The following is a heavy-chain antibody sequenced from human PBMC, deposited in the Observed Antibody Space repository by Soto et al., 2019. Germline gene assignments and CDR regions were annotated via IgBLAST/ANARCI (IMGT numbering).Heavy chain of an antibody. CDR3: VSSVSWQYFFEN. D-gene: IGHD3-9*01. Sequence: QVQLQESGPGLVKPSQTLSLTCTVSGAPINSGGYYWTWIRHHPAKGLEWLGYIYYRGGTYYTPSLNSRLTISPDTPNNQFSLRLTSVTVADTAVYYCVSSVSWQYFFENWGQGTLVTVSS. V-gene: IGHV4-31*03. CDR1: GAPINSGGYY. CDR2: IYYRGGT. J-gene: IGHJ4*02.